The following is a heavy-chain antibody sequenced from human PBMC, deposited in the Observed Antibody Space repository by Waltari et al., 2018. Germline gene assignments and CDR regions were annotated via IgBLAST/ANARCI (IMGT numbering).Heavy chain of an antibody. CDR2: IFTSGRT. J-gene: IGHJ6*02. V-gene: IGHV4-61*02. Sequence: QVQLQESGPGLVRPSQTLSLTCTVSGGSISSGSVYWTWIRQPAGKGLEWVGHIFTSGRTKYNPSLKSRVSGSLDTAENQFSLRLSSVTAADTAVYYCARDEARYYDIMTGGGYYGLDVWGQGTTVTVSS. CDR3: ARDEARYYDIMTGGGYYGLDV. CDR1: GGSISSGSVY. D-gene: IGHD3-9*01.